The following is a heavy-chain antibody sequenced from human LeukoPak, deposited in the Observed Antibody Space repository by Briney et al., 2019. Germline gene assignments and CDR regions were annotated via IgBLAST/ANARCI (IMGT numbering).Heavy chain of an antibody. CDR3: AKDRQYCSSTSCYYFDY. D-gene: IGHD2-2*01. V-gene: IGHV3-43*02. CDR2: ISGDGGST. J-gene: IGHJ4*02. CDR1: GFTFDDYA. Sequence: PGGSLRLSCAASGFTFDDYAMHWVRQAPGKGLEWVSLISGDGGSTYYADSVKGRFTISRDNSKNSLYLQMNSLRTEDTALHYCAKDRQYCSSTSCYYFDYWGQGTLVTVSS.